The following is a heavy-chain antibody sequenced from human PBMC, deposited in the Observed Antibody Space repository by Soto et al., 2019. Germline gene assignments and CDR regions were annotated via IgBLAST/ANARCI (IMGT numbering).Heavy chain of an antibody. D-gene: IGHD5-18*01. CDR3: ARDGDTAMVRGYYYYGMDV. CDR1: GGTFSSYA. V-gene: IGHV1-69*13. Sequence: SVKVSCKASGGTFSSYAISWVRQAPGQGLEWMGGIIPIFGTANYAQKFQGRVTITADESTSTAYMELSSLRSEDTAVYYCARDGDTAMVRGYYYYGMDVWGQGTTVTVSS. CDR2: IIPIFGTA. J-gene: IGHJ6*02.